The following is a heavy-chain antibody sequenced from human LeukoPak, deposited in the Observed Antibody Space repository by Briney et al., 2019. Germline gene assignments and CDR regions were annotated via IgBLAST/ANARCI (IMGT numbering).Heavy chain of an antibody. V-gene: IGHV3-73*01. CDR2: IRTKTNRYAT. CDR1: GFTFSSYS. J-gene: IGHJ6*02. CDR3: TRLDYGMDA. Sequence: GGSLRLSCAASGFTFSSYSMNWVRQASGKGLEWVGRIRTKTNRYATAYGASVKGRFIISRDDSKNVAYLQMNSLKTDDSAVYYCTRLDYGMDAWAKGPRSPSP.